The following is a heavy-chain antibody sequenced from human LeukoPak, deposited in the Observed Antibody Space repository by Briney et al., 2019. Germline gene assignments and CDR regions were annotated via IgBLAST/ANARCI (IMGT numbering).Heavy chain of an antibody. Sequence: PGGSPRLSCAASGFTFSSYSMNWVRQAPGKGLEWVSSISSSSSYIYYADSVKGRFTISRDNAKNSLYLQMNSLRAEDTVVYYCARDRGGLWPDAFDIWGQGTMVTVSS. D-gene: IGHD5-18*01. CDR3: ARDRGGLWPDAFDI. CDR1: GFTFSSYS. CDR2: ISSSSSYI. V-gene: IGHV3-21*01. J-gene: IGHJ3*02.